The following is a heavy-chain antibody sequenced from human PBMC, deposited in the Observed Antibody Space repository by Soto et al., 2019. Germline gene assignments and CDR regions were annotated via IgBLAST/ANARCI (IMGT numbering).Heavy chain of an antibody. Sequence: SETLSLTCTVSAGSISSGGYYWSWIRQHPGKGLERIGYIYSIGIAYSNPSLKSRVTISVDTSKNPLSLKLSSVTAADTAVYYCARTPPTTNYDYYGMDVWGQGTTVTVSS. CDR3: ARTPPTTNYDYYGMDV. CDR1: AGSISSGGYY. D-gene: IGHD1-1*01. V-gene: IGHV4-31*03. CDR2: IYSIGIA. J-gene: IGHJ6*02.